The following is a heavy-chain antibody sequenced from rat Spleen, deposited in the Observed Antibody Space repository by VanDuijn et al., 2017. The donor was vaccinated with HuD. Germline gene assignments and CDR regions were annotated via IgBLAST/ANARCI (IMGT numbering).Heavy chain of an antibody. CDR3: AREYGDGLTGWYFDF. CDR1: GFTFSNYD. Sequence: EVQLVESGGGLVQPGRSLKLSCAASGFTFSNYDMAWVRQAPTKGLEWVASISTGGGNTYYRDSVKGRFTISRDNAKSTLYLQMDSLRSEDTATYYCAREYGDGLTGWYFDFWGPGTMVTVSS. J-gene: IGHJ1*01. CDR2: ISTGGGNT. V-gene: IGHV5S23*01. D-gene: IGHD1-11*01.